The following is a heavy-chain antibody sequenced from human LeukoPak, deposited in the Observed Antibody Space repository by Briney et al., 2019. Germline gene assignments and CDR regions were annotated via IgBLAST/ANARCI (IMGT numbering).Heavy chain of an antibody. CDR1: GYTLTELS. D-gene: IGHD2-2*01. CDR3: ATCSSTSCYGFLFDY. CDR2: FDPEDGET. V-gene: IGHV1-24*01. J-gene: IGHJ4*02. Sequence: ASVKVSCKVSGYTLTELSMHWVRQAPGKGLEWMGGFDPEDGETIYAQKFQSRVTMTEDTSTDTAYMELSSLRSEDTAVYYCATCSSTSCYGFLFDYWGQGTLVTVSS.